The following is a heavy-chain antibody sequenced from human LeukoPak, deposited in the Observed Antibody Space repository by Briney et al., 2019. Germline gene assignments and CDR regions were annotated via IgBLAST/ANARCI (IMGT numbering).Heavy chain of an antibody. CDR2: INQSGST. D-gene: IGHD5-24*01. CDR3: ARGDGYKPGDY. J-gene: IGHJ4*02. CDR1: GASFSGYY. V-gene: IGHV4-34*01. Sequence: PSETLSLTCAVCGASFSGYYWSWIRQPPGKGLEWIGEINQSGSTNYNPSLKSRATISVDTSKNQFSLKLSSVTAADTAVYYCARGDGYKPGDYWGQGTLVTVSS.